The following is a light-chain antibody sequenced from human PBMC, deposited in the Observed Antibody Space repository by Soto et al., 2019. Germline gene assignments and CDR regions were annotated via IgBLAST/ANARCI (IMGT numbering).Light chain of an antibody. CDR2: RAS. V-gene: IGKV1-5*03. J-gene: IGKJ1*01. Sequence: DIQMTQSPSTLSASVGDRVTITCRASQSISSWLAWYQRKPGKAPKLLIYRASILESGVPSSFSGSGSGTEFTLTISRLQPDDFATYYCQQYNGYPWTFGQGTKVEV. CDR3: QQYNGYPWT. CDR1: QSISSW.